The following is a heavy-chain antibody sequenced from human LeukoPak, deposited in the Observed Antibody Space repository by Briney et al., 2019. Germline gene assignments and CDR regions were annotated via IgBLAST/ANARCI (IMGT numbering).Heavy chain of an antibody. D-gene: IGHD3-3*01. CDR2: IYHGGST. J-gene: IGHJ4*02. V-gene: IGHV4-30-2*01. CDR1: GGSISSGGYY. Sequence: SETLSLTCTVSGGSISSGGYYWSWIRQPPEKGLEWIGYIYHGGSTYYNPSLKSLVTISGDRSKNQFSLKLSSVTAEETDVYYCARAGRITIFGGVTTFDYWGQGTLGNVSS. CDR3: ARAGRITIFGGVTTFDY.